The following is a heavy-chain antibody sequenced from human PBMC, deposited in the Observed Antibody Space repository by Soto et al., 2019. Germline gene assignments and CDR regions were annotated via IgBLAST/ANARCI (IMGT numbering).Heavy chain of an antibody. CDR3: AKDESEGIVVVPAASPDAFDI. J-gene: IGHJ3*02. CDR1: GFTFSSYG. D-gene: IGHD2-2*01. V-gene: IGHV3-30*18. CDR2: ISYDGSNK. Sequence: QVQLVESGGGVVQPGRSLRLSCAASGFTFSSYGMHWVRQAPGKGLEWVAVISYDGSNKYYADSVKGRFTISRDNSKNTLYLQMNSLRAEDTAVYYCAKDESEGIVVVPAASPDAFDIWGQVTMVTVSS.